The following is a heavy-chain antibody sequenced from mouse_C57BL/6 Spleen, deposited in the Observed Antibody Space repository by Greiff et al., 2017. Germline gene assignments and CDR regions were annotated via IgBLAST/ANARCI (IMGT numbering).Heavy chain of an antibody. CDR3: ARWGYGSSPDY. CDR2: IYPGDGDT. J-gene: IGHJ2*01. CDR1: GYAFSSYW. D-gene: IGHD1-1*01. V-gene: IGHV1-80*01. Sequence: QVQLKQSGAELVKPGASVKISCKASGYAFSSYWMNWVKQRPGKGLEWIGQIYPGDGDTNYNGKFKGKATLTADKSSSTAYMQLSSLTSEDSAVYFCARWGYGSSPDYWGQGTTLTVSS.